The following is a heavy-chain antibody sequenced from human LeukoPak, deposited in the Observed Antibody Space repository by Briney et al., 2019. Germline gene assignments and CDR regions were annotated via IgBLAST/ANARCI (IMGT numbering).Heavy chain of an antibody. Sequence: PSETLSLTCTVSGGSISSYYWSWIRQPPGKGLEWIGYIYYSGSTNYNPSLKSRVNISVDTSKNQFSLKLSSVTAADTAVYYCARFKRAGGWSYFDYWGQGTLVTVSS. D-gene: IGHD6-19*01. CDR1: GGSISSYY. CDR2: IYYSGST. J-gene: IGHJ4*02. V-gene: IGHV4-59*01. CDR3: ARFKRAGGWSYFDY.